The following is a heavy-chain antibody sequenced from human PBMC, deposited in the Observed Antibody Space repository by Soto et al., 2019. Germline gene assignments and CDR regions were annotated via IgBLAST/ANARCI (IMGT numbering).Heavy chain of an antibody. CDR3: AKYRRTEAEGFTLDY. V-gene: IGHV4-59*01. CDR2: IYYTGST. J-gene: IGHJ4*02. Sequence: XETLSLTCTVSGYSINNYYWSWIRQPPGKRLEWIGYIYYTGSTTYNPSLESRVTMSVDTSKNQFSLKLNSVNAADTAVYYCAKYRRTEAEGFTLDYWGRGNLVTVSS. D-gene: IGHD6-13*01. CDR1: GYSINNYY.